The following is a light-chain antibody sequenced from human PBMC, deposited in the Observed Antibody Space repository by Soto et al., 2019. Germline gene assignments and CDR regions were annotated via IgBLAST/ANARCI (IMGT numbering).Light chain of an antibody. V-gene: IGLV1-44*01. CDR3: CSYAGSYTHYV. CDR1: SSNIGSNT. Sequence: QSVLTQPPSASGAPGQRVTISCSGSSSNIGSNTVNWFQQFPGTAPKLLIYSNNQRPSGVPDRFSGSKSGNTASLTITGLQAEDEADYYCCSYAGSYTHYVFGTGTKVTVL. CDR2: SNN. J-gene: IGLJ1*01.